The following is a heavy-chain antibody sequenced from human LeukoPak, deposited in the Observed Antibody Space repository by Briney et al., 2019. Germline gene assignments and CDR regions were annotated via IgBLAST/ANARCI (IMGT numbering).Heavy chain of an antibody. Sequence: SETLSLTCAVYGGSFSGYYWSWIRQPPGKGLEWIGEINHSGSTNYNPSLKSRVTISVDTSKNQFSLKLSSVTAADTAVYYCARGTLSYSSSWTPWGQGTLVTVSS. CDR3: ARGTLSYSSSWTP. V-gene: IGHV4-34*01. CDR2: INHSGST. D-gene: IGHD6-13*01. J-gene: IGHJ5*02. CDR1: GGSFSGYY.